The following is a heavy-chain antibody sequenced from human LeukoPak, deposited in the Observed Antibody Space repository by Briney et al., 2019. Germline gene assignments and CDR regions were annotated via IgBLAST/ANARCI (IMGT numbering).Heavy chain of an antibody. Sequence: GESLKISCKGSGYSFTSYWISWVRQMPGKGLEWMGRIDPSDSYTNYSPSFQGHVTISADKSISTAYLQWSNLKASDTAMYYCARHSPGNYWSTALFDYWGQGTLVTVSS. CDR1: GYSFTSYW. V-gene: IGHV5-10-1*01. CDR2: IDPSDSYT. J-gene: IGHJ4*02. CDR3: ARHSPGNYWSTALFDY. D-gene: IGHD1-26*01.